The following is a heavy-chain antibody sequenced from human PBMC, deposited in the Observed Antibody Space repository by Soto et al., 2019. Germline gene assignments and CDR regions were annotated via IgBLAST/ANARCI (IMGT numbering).Heavy chain of an antibody. CDR3: ARESEDLTSNFDY. V-gene: IGHV3-21*06. J-gene: IGHJ4*02. Sequence: KSGGSLRLSCAASGFTFTRYSMNWVRQAPGKGLEWVSSISSTTNYIYYGDSTKGRFTISRDNAKNSLYLEMNSLRAEDTAVYYCARESEDLTSNFDYWGQGTLVTVSS. CDR1: GFTFTRYS. CDR2: ISSTTNYI.